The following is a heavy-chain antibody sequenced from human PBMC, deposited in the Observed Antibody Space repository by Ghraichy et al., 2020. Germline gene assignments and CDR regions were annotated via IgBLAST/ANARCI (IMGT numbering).Heavy chain of an antibody. CDR2: IKQDGSEK. CDR3: ASRQQLVWYYYYYYMDV. Sequence: GVLRLSCAASGFTFSSYWMSWVRQAPGKGLEWVANIKQDGSEKYYVDSVKGRFTISRDNAKNSLYLQMNSLRAEDTAVYYCASRQQLVWYYYYYYMDVWGKGTTVTVSS. CDR1: GFTFSSYW. D-gene: IGHD6-13*01. V-gene: IGHV3-7*03. J-gene: IGHJ6*03.